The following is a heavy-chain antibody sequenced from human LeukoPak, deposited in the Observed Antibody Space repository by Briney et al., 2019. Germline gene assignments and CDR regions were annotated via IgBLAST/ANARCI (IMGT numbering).Heavy chain of an antibody. Sequence: GESLKISCKGSGYSFTSYWIGWVRQMPGKGLEWMGIIYPGDSDTRYSPSFQGQVTISADKSISTAYLQWSSLTASDTAMYYCARPIYGSGSYHLGDAFDIWGQGTMVTVSS. CDR3: ARPIYGSGSYHLGDAFDI. CDR1: GYSFTSYW. CDR2: IYPGDSDT. D-gene: IGHD3-10*01. J-gene: IGHJ3*02. V-gene: IGHV5-51*01.